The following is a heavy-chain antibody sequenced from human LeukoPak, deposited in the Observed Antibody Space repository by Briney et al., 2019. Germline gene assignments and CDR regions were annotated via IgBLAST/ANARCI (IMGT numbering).Heavy chain of an antibody. J-gene: IGHJ4*02. Sequence: ASVKVSCKASGYSFTSNYIHWVRQAPGQGLEWMGMIYPRDGSTSYTQKFQGRVTVTRDTSTSTVHMELSGLRSEDTAVYYCARDQEAFDYWGQGTLVTVSS. CDR1: GYSFTSNY. CDR3: ARDQEAFDY. V-gene: IGHV1-46*01. CDR2: IYPRDGST.